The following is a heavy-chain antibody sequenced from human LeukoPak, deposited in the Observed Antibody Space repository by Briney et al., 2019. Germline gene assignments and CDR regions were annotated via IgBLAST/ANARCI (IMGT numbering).Heavy chain of an antibody. Sequence: PSETLSLTCTVSGGSISSSSYYWGWIRQPPGKGLEWIGTIYHSGSTYYNPSLKSRVTISVDTSKNQFSLRLSSVTAADTAVYYCARDFRTTMVDYWGQGTLVTVSS. D-gene: IGHD4/OR15-4a*01. CDR3: ARDFRTTMVDY. CDR2: IYHSGST. CDR1: GGSISSSSYY. J-gene: IGHJ4*02. V-gene: IGHV4-39*07.